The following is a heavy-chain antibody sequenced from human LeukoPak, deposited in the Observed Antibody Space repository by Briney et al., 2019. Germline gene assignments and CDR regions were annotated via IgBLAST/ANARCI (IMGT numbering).Heavy chain of an antibody. CDR3: ARPLDSQRDHSGYGY. Sequence: GGSLRLSCAASGVTFSSNCMSWVRQAPGKGLEWVANIKQDGSEKYYVDSVKGRFTISRDNAKNSQSLQMNSLSPEDTAVYYCARPLDSQRDHSGYGYWGQGTLVTVSS. CDR2: IKQDGSEK. V-gene: IGHV3-7*02. J-gene: IGHJ4*02. D-gene: IGHD5-12*01. CDR1: GVTFSSNC.